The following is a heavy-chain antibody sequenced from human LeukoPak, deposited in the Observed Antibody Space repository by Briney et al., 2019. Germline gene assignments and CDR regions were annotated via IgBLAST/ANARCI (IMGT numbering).Heavy chain of an antibody. Sequence: SETLSLTCTVSGGSISSYYWSWIRQPPGKGLEWIGYIYYSGSTNYNPSLKSRVTISVDTSKNQFSLKMSSVTAADTAVYYCARGLYDAFDIWGQGTMVTVSS. CDR1: GGSISSYY. CDR2: IYYSGST. V-gene: IGHV4-59*01. J-gene: IGHJ3*02. D-gene: IGHD2-2*02. CDR3: ARGLYDAFDI.